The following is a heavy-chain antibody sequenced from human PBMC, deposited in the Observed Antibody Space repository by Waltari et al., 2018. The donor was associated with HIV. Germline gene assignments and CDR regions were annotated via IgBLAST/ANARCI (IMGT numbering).Heavy chain of an antibody. CDR1: GFTFSDHY. D-gene: IGHD6-19*01. CDR2: TRKKANSYPT. Sequence: EVQLVESGGGLVQPGGSLRLSCAASGFTFSDHYMDWVRQAPGKGREWVGRTRKKANSYPTEYAASVKGRFTISRDDSKNSLYLQMNSLKTEDTAVYYCARAEQWRQGFDYWGQGTLVTVSS. V-gene: IGHV3-72*01. CDR3: ARAEQWRQGFDY. J-gene: IGHJ4*02.